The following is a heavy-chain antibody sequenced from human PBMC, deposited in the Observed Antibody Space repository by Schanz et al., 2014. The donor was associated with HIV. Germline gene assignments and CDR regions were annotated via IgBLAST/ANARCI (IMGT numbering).Heavy chain of an antibody. CDR1: GYGFTNYG. CDR3: ARWGRGCSGGSCYWGYYGMDV. Sequence: QVQLVQSGAEVKKPGSSVKVSCKTSGYGFTNYGVTWVRQAPGQGLAWMGWISPSNGDTKYTHWLQGRVTMTTDTSTNTAYMELRRLRSDDTAVYYCARWGRGCSGGSCYWGYYGMDVWGQGTTVIVSS. V-gene: IGHV1-18*01. J-gene: IGHJ6*02. CDR2: ISPSNGDT. D-gene: IGHD2-15*01.